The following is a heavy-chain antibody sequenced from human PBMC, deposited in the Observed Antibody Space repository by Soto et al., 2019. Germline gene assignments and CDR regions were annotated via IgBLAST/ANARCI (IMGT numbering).Heavy chain of an antibody. D-gene: IGHD4-17*01. V-gene: IGHV1-18*01. J-gene: IGHJ4*02. CDR1: GYTFTSYG. CDR2: ISAYNGNT. CDR3: ARAVGDSKATVTIDY. Sequence: ASVKVSCKASGYTFTSYGISWVRQAHGQGLEWMGWISAYNGNTNYAQKLQGRVTMTTDTSTSTAYMELRSLRSDDTAVYYCARAVGDSKATVTIDYWGQGTLVTVSS.